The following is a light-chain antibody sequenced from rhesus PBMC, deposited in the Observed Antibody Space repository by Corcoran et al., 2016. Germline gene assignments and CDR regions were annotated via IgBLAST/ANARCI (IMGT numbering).Light chain of an antibody. Sequence: EIVLTQSPATLSLSPGARATLSCRASQSVSATLAWYQQQSEEAPSLLIYDASSRATGIPDRFSGSGSGTDVTLTISSLEPEDFAVYYCQQYTKWPQVTFGPGTKLDIK. V-gene: IGKV3-42*03. CDR3: QQYTKWPQVT. J-gene: IGKJ3*01. CDR1: QSVSAT. CDR2: DAS.